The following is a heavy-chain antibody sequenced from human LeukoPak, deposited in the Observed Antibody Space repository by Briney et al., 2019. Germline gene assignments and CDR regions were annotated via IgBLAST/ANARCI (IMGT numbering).Heavy chain of an antibody. D-gene: IGHD6-19*01. CDR3: VPKQLWLAGIDY. V-gene: IGHV3-23*01. CDR1: GFTFSNYA. J-gene: IGHJ4*02. CDR2: ISGSGVST. Sequence: GGSLRLSCAASGFTFSNYAMSWVRQAPGKGLEWVSTISGSGVSTYYADSVKGRYTISRDNSKNTLYLQMNSLRAEDTAVYYCVPKQLWLAGIDYWGQGTLVTVSS.